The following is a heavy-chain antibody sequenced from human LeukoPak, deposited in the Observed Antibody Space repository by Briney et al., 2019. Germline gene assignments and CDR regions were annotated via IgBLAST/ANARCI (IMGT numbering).Heavy chain of an antibody. Sequence: GGSLRLSCAASGFTFSSYGMHWVRQAPGKGLEWVAVIWYDGSNKYYADSVKGRFTISRDNAKNSLYPQMNSLRAEDTAVYYCAKVLLWFGELLFGGQGTLVTVSS. D-gene: IGHD3-10*01. CDR3: AKVLLWFGELLF. J-gene: IGHJ4*02. CDR2: IWYDGSNK. CDR1: GFTFSSYG. V-gene: IGHV3-33*03.